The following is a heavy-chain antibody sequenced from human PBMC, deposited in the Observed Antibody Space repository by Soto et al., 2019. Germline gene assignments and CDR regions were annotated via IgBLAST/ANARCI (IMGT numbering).Heavy chain of an antibody. D-gene: IGHD3-16*01. CDR2: IYYSGST. Sequence: QLQLQESGPGLVKPSETLSLTCTVSGGSISSSSYYWGWIRQPPGKGLEWIGSIYYSGSTYYNPSLNSRVTISVDTAKNQLSLQLSSVTAADTAVYYCARQHVWELGRRGNWFDPWGQGNLVTVSS. J-gene: IGHJ5*02. V-gene: IGHV4-39*01. CDR3: ARQHVWELGRRGNWFDP. CDR1: GGSISSSSYY.